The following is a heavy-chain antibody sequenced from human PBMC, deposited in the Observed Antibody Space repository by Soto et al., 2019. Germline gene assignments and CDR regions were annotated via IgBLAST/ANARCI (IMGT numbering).Heavy chain of an antibody. Sequence: QLQLQESGPGLVKPSETLSLTCTVSGGSISSSSYYWGWIRQPPGKGLEWIGSIYYSGSTYYNPSLXXXVXXSVDTSKNQFSLKLSSVTAADPAVYYCARSSYYYDGGGNDYWGQGTLVTVSS. CDR2: IYYSGST. CDR3: ARSSYYYDGGGNDY. CDR1: GGSISSSSYY. D-gene: IGHD3-22*01. V-gene: IGHV4-39*01. J-gene: IGHJ4*02.